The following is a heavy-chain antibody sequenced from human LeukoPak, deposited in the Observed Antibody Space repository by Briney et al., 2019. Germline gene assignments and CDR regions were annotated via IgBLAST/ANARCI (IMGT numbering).Heavy chain of an antibody. V-gene: IGHV7-4-1*02. CDR2: INTNTGNP. Sequence: GASVNVSCKASGYTFTSYAMNWVRQAPGQGLEWMGWINTNTGNPTYAQGFTGRFVFSLDTSVSTAYLQISSLKAEDTAVYYCARDLGTSSGWIPDAFDIWGQGTMVTVSS. D-gene: IGHD6-19*01. CDR3: ARDLGTSSGWIPDAFDI. J-gene: IGHJ3*02. CDR1: GYTFTSYA.